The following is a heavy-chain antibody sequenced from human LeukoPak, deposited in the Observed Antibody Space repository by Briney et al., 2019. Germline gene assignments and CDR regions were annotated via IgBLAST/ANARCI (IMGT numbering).Heavy chain of an antibody. J-gene: IGHJ4*02. Sequence: SETLSLTCTVSAGSISSYYWSWIRQPPGKGLEWIGYIYYSGSTNYNPSLKSRVTISVDTSKNQFSLKLSSVTAADTAVYYCARDGLLFFDYWGQGTLVTVSS. V-gene: IGHV4-59*01. CDR3: ARDGLLFFDY. CDR1: AGSISSYY. CDR2: IYYSGST. D-gene: IGHD2-15*01.